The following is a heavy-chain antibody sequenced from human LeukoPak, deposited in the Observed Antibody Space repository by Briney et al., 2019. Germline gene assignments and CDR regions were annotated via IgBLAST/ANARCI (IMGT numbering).Heavy chain of an antibody. CDR1: GFTFSSYA. CDR2: IYSGDNT. CDR3: ARDKWVT. D-gene: IGHD5-18*01. J-gene: IGHJ4*02. V-gene: IGHV3-66*01. Sequence: GRSLRLSCAASGFTFSSYAMHWVRQAPGKGLEWVSVIYSGDNTYYADSVKGRFTITRDNSNNTLYLQMNSLRAEDTAVYYCARDKWVTWGQGTLVTVSS.